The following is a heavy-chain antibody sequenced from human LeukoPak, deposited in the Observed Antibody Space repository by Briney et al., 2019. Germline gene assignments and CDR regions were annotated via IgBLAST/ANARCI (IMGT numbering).Heavy chain of an antibody. D-gene: IGHD3-16*01. CDR2: INTNTGNP. V-gene: IGHV7-4-1*02. J-gene: IGHJ5*02. Sequence: ASVKVSCKASGYTFTSYAMNWVRQAPGQGLEWMGWINTNTGNPTYAQGFTGRFVFSLDTSVSTAYLQISSLKAEDTAVYYCARYRGVLRLGELVWFDPWGQGTLVTVSS. CDR3: ARYRGVLRLGELVWFDP. CDR1: GYTFTSYA.